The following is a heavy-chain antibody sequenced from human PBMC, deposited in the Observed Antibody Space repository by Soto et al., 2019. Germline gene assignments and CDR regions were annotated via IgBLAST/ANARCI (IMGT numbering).Heavy chain of an antibody. CDR2: MYYTGNK. CDR3: ARRSSSSLGSLFDP. Sequence: SETLSLTCTVSGGSISSSTYYWDWIRQPPGKGLEWIGAMYYTGNKNYNPSLESRVTMSVDTSKNQFSLKLSSVTPTDTAVCYCARRSSSSLGSLFDPWGRGILVTVSS. V-gene: IGHV4-39*01. J-gene: IGHJ5*02. CDR1: GGSISSSTYY. D-gene: IGHD6-6*01.